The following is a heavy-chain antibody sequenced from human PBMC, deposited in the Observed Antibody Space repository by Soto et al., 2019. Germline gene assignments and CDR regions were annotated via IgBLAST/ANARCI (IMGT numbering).Heavy chain of an antibody. J-gene: IGHJ4*02. V-gene: IGHV1-69*06. CDR1: GGTFSSYA. CDR3: AGHNNGGTSR. CDR2: IIPIFGTA. Sequence: QVQLVQSGAEVKKPGSSVKVSCKASGGTFSSYAISWVRQAPGQGLEWMGGIIPIFGTANYAQKFQGRVTITGDNWTGTAYMQMSSLRIEDTAVCYCAGHNNGGTSRWGQGNLVTVSS. D-gene: IGHD2-15*01.